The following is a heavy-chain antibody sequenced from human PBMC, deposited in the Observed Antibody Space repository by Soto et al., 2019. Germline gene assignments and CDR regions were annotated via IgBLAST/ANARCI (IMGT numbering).Heavy chain of an antibody. J-gene: IGHJ6*02. V-gene: IGHV1-69*13. Sequence: GASVKVSCKASGGTFSSYAISWVRQAPGQGLEWMGGIIPIFGTANYAQKFQGRVTITADESTSTAYMELSSLRSEDTAVYYCAGGYSYGPTGYYYGMDVWGQGNTVTVSS. D-gene: IGHD5-18*01. CDR1: GGTFSSYA. CDR2: IIPIFGTA. CDR3: AGGYSYGPTGYYYGMDV.